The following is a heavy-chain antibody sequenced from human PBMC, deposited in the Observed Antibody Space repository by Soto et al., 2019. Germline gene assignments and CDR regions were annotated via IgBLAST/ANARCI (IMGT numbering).Heavy chain of an antibody. J-gene: IGHJ6*02. CDR1: GFTFGYYW. CDR3: ARDLLGGPVLRYFDWLVNGMDV. Sequence: GGSLRLSCAASGFTFGYYWMSWVRQAPGKGLEWLATIKWDASEKKYVDSVKGRFTMSRDNAKNSVYLQMNSLRAEDTAVYYCARDLLGGPVLRYFDWLVNGMDVWGQGTTVTVSS. CDR2: IKWDASEK. V-gene: IGHV3-7*01. D-gene: IGHD3-9*01.